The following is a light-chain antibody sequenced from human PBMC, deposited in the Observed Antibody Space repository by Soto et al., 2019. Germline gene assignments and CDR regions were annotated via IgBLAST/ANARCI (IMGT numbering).Light chain of an antibody. CDR3: SSYTSSSTLYV. CDR1: SSDVGGYNY. V-gene: IGLV2-14*01. CDR2: EVS. Sequence: QSVLTQPASVSGSPGQSITISCTGTSSDVGGYNYVSWYQQHPGKAPKLMIYEVSNRPSGVSNRFSGSKSGNTASLTISRLQAEDEADYYCSSYTSSSTLYVFGTGNKVTVL. J-gene: IGLJ1*01.